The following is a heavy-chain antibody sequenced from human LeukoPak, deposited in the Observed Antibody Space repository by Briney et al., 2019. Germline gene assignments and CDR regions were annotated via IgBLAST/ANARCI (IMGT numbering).Heavy chain of an antibody. J-gene: IGHJ5*02. Sequence: SETLSPTCTVSGGSISSYYWSWIRQPAGKGLEWIGRIYTSGSTNYNPSLKSRVTMSVDTSKNQFSLKLSSVTAADTAVYYCARDRAAGMEGRDWFDPWGQGTLVTVSS. D-gene: IGHD6-13*01. CDR2: IYTSGST. CDR1: GGSISSYY. CDR3: ARDRAAGMEGRDWFDP. V-gene: IGHV4-4*07.